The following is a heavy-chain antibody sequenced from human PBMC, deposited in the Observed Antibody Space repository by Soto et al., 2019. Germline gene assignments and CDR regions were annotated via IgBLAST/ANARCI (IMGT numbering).Heavy chain of an antibody. V-gene: IGHV4-31*03. CDR2: IYYSGTT. J-gene: IGHJ4*02. D-gene: IGHD3-22*01. CDR1: GGSITSGGYY. Sequence: QVQLQESGPGLVQLSQTLSLSCTVSGGSITSGGYYWSWIRQHPGKGLEWIGYIYYSGTTYYNPSLKSRLTISLDTSSNQFSLEVNSVIAADTAVYYCARADSSGYPFEHWGQGTLVTVSS. CDR3: ARADSSGYPFEH.